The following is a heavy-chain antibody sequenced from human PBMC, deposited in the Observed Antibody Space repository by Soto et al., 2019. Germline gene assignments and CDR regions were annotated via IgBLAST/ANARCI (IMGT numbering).Heavy chain of an antibody. CDR3: TKGGDPYKTGH. Sequence: SETLSLTCTVPGGSVNIGTYYWILIRQPPGKGLEWIGFIHYSGSTNYNPSLKGRVTMSVDTSKNQFSLKLTSVNTADTAIYYCTKGGDPYKTGHWGQGTLVTVSS. CDR2: IHYSGST. CDR1: GGSVNIGTYY. J-gene: IGHJ4*02. V-gene: IGHV4-61*01. D-gene: IGHD2-21*01.